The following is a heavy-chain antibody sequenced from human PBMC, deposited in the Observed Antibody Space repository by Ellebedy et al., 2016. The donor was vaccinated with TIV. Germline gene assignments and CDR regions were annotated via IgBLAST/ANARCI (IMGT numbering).Heavy chain of an antibody. CDR1: GDSVSSNSAA. V-gene: IGHV6-1*01. CDR2: TYCRSKWYN. J-gene: IGHJ4*02. Sequence: SQTLSLTCXISGDSVSSNSAAWNWIRQSPSRGLEWLGRTYCRSKWYNDYAVSVKSRITINPDTSKNQFSLQLNSVTPEDTAVYYCAREGGLSRDYYDSSGYYPTDYYFDYWGQGTLVTVSS. CDR3: AREGGLSRDYYDSSGYYPTDYYFDY. D-gene: IGHD3-22*01.